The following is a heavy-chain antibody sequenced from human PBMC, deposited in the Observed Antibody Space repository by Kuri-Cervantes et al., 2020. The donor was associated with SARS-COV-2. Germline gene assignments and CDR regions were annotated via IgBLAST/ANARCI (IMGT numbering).Heavy chain of an antibody. CDR2: INHSGST. Sequence: GSLRLSCTVSGGSISSYYWSWIRQPPGKGLEWIGEINHSGSTNYNPSLKSRVTISVDTSKNQFSLKLSSVTAADTAVYYCARTYSSGRTVWYFDLWGRGTLVTVSS. CDR3: ARTYSSGRTVWYFDL. CDR1: GGSISSYY. V-gene: IGHV4-34*01. D-gene: IGHD6-19*01. J-gene: IGHJ2*01.